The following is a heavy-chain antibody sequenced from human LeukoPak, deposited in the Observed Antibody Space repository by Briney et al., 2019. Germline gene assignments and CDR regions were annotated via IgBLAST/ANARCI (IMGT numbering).Heavy chain of an antibody. D-gene: IGHD4-11*01. CDR3: ASLVYSNTARYYFDY. V-gene: IGHV1-69*10. CDR2: IINILGIA. CDR1: GGTFISYT. J-gene: IGHJ4*02. Sequence: SVKVSCKASGGTFISYTISWVGQAPGQGGEGMGGIINILGIANYAHKFQGRVTITAGKSTSTAYMELSSLRSEDTAVYYCASLVYSNTARYYFDYWGQGTLVTVSS.